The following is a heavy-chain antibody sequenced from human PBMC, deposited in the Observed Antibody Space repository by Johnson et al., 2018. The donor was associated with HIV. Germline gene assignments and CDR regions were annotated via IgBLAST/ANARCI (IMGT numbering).Heavy chain of an antibody. D-gene: IGHD4-17*01. CDR2: ISWNSGSK. CDR1: GFTFSSYA. V-gene: IGHV3-9*03. CDR3: TKDRATVTWGGAFDI. J-gene: IGHJ3*02. Sequence: EVQLVESGGGVVQPWRSLRLSCAASGFTFSSYAMHWVRQAPGKGLEWVSGISWNSGSKGYADSVKGRFTISRDNANNSLYLQMNSLRAEDLALYYCTKDRATVTWGGAFDIWGQGTMVTVSS.